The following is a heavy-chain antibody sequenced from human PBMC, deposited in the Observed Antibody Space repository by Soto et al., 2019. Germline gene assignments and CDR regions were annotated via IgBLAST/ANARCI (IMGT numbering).Heavy chain of an antibody. D-gene: IGHD6-13*01. Sequence: QVQLQESGPGLVKPSETLSLTCTVSGGSISNYYCSWIRQPPGKGLEWIGYIYSSGNTNYNPSLKSRVPRSXATXKXPASLSLSSMTAEDTAVYYCARLRRPGSSIWYEVDSWGQGSLVTGSS. CDR2: IYSSGNT. CDR3: ARLRRPGSSIWYEVDS. CDR1: GGSISNYY. V-gene: IGHV4-59*12. J-gene: IGHJ4*02.